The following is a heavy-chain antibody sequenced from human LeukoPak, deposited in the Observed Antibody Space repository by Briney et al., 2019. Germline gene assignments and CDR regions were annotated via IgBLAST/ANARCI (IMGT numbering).Heavy chain of an antibody. CDR1: GFTFDDYG. CDR2: INWNGGST. Sequence: PGGSLRLSCAASGFTFDDYGMSWVRQAPGKGVEGVSGINWNGGSTGYADSVKGRFTISRDNAKNSLYLQMNSLRAEDTALYYCARQNSSSWRRTPFDYWGQGTLVTVSS. D-gene: IGHD6-13*01. J-gene: IGHJ4*02. CDR3: ARQNSSSWRRTPFDY. V-gene: IGHV3-20*04.